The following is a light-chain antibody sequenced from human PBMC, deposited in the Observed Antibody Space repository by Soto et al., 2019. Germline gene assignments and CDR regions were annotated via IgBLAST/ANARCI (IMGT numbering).Light chain of an antibody. CDR3: PQSYSFSLT. J-gene: IGKJ4*01. CDR2: GAS. CDR1: QDIGTW. Sequence: DIQMTQSPSSVSASVGDRVTITCRASQDIGTWLAWYQQKPGNAPKLLISGASSLQNGDPSRFSGSGSGTVFSLTISSLYTEDLAAYYCPQSYSFSLTFGVGNTVEIK. V-gene: IGKV1-12*01.